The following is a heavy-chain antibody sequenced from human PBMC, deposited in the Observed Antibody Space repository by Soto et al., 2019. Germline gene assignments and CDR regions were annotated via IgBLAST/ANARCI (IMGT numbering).Heavy chain of an antibody. CDR2: IYPGDSDT. CDR1: GYSFTSYW. V-gene: IGHV5-51*01. D-gene: IGHD3-10*01. J-gene: IGHJ4*02. Sequence: GESLKISCKGSGYSFTSYWIGWVRQMPGKGLEWMGIIYPGDSDTRYSPSFQGQVTISADKSISTAYLRWSSLKASDTAMYYCARLRQAVVRGVIIRYFDYWGQGTLVTSPQ. CDR3: ARLRQAVVRGVIIRYFDY.